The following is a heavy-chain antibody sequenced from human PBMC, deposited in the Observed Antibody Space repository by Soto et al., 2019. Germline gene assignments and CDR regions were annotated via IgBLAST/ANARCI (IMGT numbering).Heavy chain of an antibody. CDR3: AKDGAPRYRGRSSCHPAGAY. D-gene: IGHD2-15*01. CDR1: GFTFSNYG. V-gene: IGHV3-30*18. J-gene: IGHJ4*02. CDR2: ISYDGSHK. Sequence: QVQLVESGGGVVQPGRSLRLSCAGSGFTFSNYGLHWVRQAPGKGLEWVAVISYDGSHKYYADPVKGRFTISRDNSNNTLYRQMDSLRAEDTAVYYCAKDGAPRYRGRSSCHPAGAYWGQGTPVTVSS.